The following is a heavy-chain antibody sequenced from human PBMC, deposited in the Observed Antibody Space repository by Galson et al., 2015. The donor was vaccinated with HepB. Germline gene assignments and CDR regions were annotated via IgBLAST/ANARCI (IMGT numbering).Heavy chain of an antibody. V-gene: IGHV3-11*01. CDR3: ARDDGDVGSFDI. D-gene: IGHD4-17*01. CDR1: GFTFSDYY. CDR2: ITSSGHII. Sequence: SLRLSCAASGFTFSDYYMNWIRQAPGKGLEWLSYITSSGHIIYYADSVRGRFTISRDNAENSLYLQMNSLRDEDTAVYYCARDDGDVGSFDIWGQGTMVTVSS. J-gene: IGHJ3*02.